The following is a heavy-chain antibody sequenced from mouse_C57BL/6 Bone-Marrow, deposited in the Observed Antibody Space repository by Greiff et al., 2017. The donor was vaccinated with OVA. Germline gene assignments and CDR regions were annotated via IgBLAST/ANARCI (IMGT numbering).Heavy chain of an antibody. CDR2: IWSGGST. Sequence: VMLVESGPGLVQPSQSLSITCTVSGFSLTSYGVHWVRQSPGKGLEWLGVIWSGGSTDYNAAFISRLGISKDNSKSQVFFKMNSRQADETAIYFCARRGLGRDPLYAMGYWGQGTSVTVSS. J-gene: IGHJ4*01. V-gene: IGHV2-2*01. D-gene: IGHD4-1*01. CDR1: GFSLTSYG. CDR3: ARRGLGRDPLYAMGY.